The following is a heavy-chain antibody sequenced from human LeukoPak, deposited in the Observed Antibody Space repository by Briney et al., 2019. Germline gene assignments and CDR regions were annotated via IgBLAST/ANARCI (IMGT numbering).Heavy chain of an antibody. CDR2: IYYSGST. D-gene: IGHD6-25*01. Sequence: PSETLSLTCTVSGGSISSYYWSWIRQPPGEGLEWIGYIYYSGSTNYNPSLKSRVTISVDTSKNQFSLKLSSVTAADTAVYYCARDYGAAGFDYWGQGTLVTVSS. CDR3: ARDYGAAGFDY. CDR1: GGSISSYY. V-gene: IGHV4-59*01. J-gene: IGHJ4*02.